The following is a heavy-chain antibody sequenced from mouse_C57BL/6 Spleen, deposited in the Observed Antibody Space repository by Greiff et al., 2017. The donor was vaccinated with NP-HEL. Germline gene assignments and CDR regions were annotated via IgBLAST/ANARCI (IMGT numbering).Heavy chain of an antibody. CDR2: FDPSDSYT. CDR1: GYTFTSYW. D-gene: IGHD1-1*01. V-gene: IGHV1-69*01. J-gene: IGHJ2*01. CDR3: EKGSSDDFDY. Sequence: VQLQQPGAELVMPGASVKLSCKASGYTFTSYWMHWVKQRPGQGLEWIGEFDPSDSYTNYNQKFKGKSTLTVDKSSSTAYLQLSSLTSEDSAVYYCEKGSSDDFDYWGQGTTLTVSS.